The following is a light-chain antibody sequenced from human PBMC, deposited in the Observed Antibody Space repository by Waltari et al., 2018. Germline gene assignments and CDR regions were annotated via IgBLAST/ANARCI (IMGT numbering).Light chain of an antibody. CDR3: SSYAGSNNRV. V-gene: IGLV2-8*01. Sequence: QSALTQPPSASGSPGQSVTISCTGTSSDVGGYNYVSWYQQHPDKAPKLMIYEVNKRPSGVPDRFSGSKSGNTASLIVSGLQAEDEADYYCSSYAGSNNRVFGGGTKLTVL. J-gene: IGLJ3*02. CDR1: SSDVGGYNY. CDR2: EVN.